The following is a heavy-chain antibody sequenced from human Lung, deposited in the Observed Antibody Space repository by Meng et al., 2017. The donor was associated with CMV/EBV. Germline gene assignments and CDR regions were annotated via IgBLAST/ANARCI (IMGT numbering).Heavy chain of an antibody. D-gene: IGHD3-3*01. CDR1: NTSISAGGYC. Sequence: SETLSLTCTVSNTSISAGGYCWGWIRQSPGKGLEWIASMYYGGNTHYNPSLKSRVTISIDTSKNQLSLRLSSVTAADTAIYYCARHLSNNFWSGYYVPPDFTYWGQGALVTVSS. CDR3: ARHLSNNFWSGYYVPPDFTY. CDR2: MYYGGNT. J-gene: IGHJ4*02. V-gene: IGHV4-39*01.